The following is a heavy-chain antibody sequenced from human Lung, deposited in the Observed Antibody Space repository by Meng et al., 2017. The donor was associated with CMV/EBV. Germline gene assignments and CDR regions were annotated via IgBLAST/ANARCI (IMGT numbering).Heavy chain of an antibody. CDR2: IYSGGTST. CDR3: AKEACSTTSCYYNYYYGLDV. D-gene: IGHD2-2*01. V-gene: IGHV3-23*03. J-gene: IGHJ6*02. CDR1: GFTFSSYV. Sequence: SCAASGFTFSSYVMSWVRQAPGKGLEWVSVIYSGGTSTQYADSVKGRFTISRDNSKNTLFLQMNSLRAEDTAVYYCAKEACSTTSCYYNYYYGLDVWXQGTTVTVSS.